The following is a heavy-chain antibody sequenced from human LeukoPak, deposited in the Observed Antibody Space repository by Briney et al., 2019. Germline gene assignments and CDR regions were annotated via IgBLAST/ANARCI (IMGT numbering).Heavy chain of an antibody. V-gene: IGHV4-34*01. D-gene: IGHD3-3*01. CDR2: INHSGST. CDR3: ARSSVLRFLEWLSPHNWFDP. CDR1: GGSISSGYY. Sequence: SETLSLTCTVSGGSISSGYYWSWIRQPPGKGLEWIGEINHSGSTNYNPSLKSRVTISVDTSKNQFSLKLSSVTAADTAVYYCARSSVLRFLEWLSPHNWFDPWGQGTLVTVSS. J-gene: IGHJ5*02.